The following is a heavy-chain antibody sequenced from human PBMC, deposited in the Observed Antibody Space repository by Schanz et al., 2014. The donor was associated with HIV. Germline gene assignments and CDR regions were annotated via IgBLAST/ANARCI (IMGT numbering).Heavy chain of an antibody. CDR3: ASSITISGVVYAMDV. V-gene: IGHV4-4*07. CDR1: GGSISGHY. J-gene: IGHJ6*02. CDR2: ISASGSS. D-gene: IGHD3-3*01. Sequence: QVQLQESGPGLVKPSETLSLTCTVSGGSISGHYWSWIRQPAGKGLEWIGRISASGSSNYNPSLKSRLAMSIDTTKKKFSLNLSSVTAADTAVYYCASSITISGVVYAMDVWGQGTTVTVSS.